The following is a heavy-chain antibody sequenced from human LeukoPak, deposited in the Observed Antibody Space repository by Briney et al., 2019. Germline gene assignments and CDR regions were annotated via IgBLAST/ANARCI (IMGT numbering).Heavy chain of an antibody. CDR1: GGSISSYY. J-gene: IGHJ6*03. CDR2: IYTSGST. V-gene: IGHV4-4*09. D-gene: IGHD3-10*01. CDR3: ARLGSSDYYGSGSYYNSLYYYYYMDV. Sequence: SETLSLTCTVSGGSISSYYWSWIRQPPGKGLEGIGYIYTSGSTNYNPSLKSRVTISVDTSKNQFSLKLSSVTAAATAVYYCARLGSSDYYGSGSYYNSLYYYYYMDVWGKGTTVTVSS.